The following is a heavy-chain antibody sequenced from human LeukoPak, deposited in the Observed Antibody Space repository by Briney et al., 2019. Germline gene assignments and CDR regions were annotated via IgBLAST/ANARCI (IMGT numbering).Heavy chain of an antibody. J-gene: IGHJ5*02. CDR3: ARRGYYYDSSGYYP. Sequence: SETLSLTCTVSGGSISSSYNWGWIRQPPGKGLEWIGSIYYSGSTYYNPSSKSLVTISVDTAKNQFYLKLSSVTAADTAVYYCARRGYYYDSSGYYPWGQGTLVTVSS. D-gene: IGHD3-22*01. CDR1: GGSISSSYN. CDR2: IYYSGST. V-gene: IGHV4-39*01.